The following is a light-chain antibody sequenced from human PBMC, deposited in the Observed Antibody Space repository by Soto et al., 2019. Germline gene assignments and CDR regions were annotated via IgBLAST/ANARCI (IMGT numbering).Light chain of an antibody. J-gene: IGKJ3*01. CDR2: AAS. Sequence: DIQMTQSPSSLSASVGDRVTITCRASQSISSYLNWYQQKPAIAPRLLIYAASSLQSGVPSRFSGSGSGTDFTLTISSLQPEDFTIYYCQQSYLTPFTFGPGTKVDIK. V-gene: IGKV1-39*01. CDR3: QQSYLTPFT. CDR1: QSISSY.